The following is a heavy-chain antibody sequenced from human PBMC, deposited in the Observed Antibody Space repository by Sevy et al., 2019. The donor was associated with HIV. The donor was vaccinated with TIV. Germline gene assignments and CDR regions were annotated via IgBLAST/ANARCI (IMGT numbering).Heavy chain of an antibody. D-gene: IGHD4-17*01. J-gene: IGHJ3*02. V-gene: IGHV4-61*02. CDR2: IYVVGTS. CDR1: GGSISSGNYY. Sequence: SETLSLTCTVSGGSISSGNYYWNWIRQPAGKGLEWIGRIYVVGTSNYNPSLKSRVTMSVDTSKNQFSLKLSSVTAADTAVYYCARDNDYGDAFDIWGQGTMVTLSS. CDR3: ARDNDYGDAFDI.